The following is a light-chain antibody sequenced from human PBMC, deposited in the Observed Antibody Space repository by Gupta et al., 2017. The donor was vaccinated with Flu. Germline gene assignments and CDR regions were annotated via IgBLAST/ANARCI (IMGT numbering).Light chain of an antibody. CDR3: RQQNSSPET. J-gene: IGKJ4*01. Sequence: DISITQSPSSLSASVGDRVTLTCRASHGIRNDLGWYQQKPGKAPKRLIYAASSLQSGIPSRLSGSGSGTDFTLTISSLQPEDFATYSCRQQNSSPETFGRGTKVEIK. V-gene: IGKV1-17*01. CDR2: AAS. CDR1: HGIRND.